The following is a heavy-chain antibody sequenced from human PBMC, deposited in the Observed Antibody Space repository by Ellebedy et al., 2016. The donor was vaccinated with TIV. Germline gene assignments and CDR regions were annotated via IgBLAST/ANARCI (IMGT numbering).Heavy chain of an antibody. J-gene: IGHJ4*02. CDR1: GFTFSSNA. CDR3: VRGTYY. CDR2: IRSDSTSM. Sequence: GGSLRLSCAASGFTFSSNAMSWVRQAPGKGLEWVSYIRSDSTSMSYADSVRGRFTISRDNAKNSLFLQMNSLRAEDTAVYYCVRGTYYWGQGTLVTVSS. V-gene: IGHV3-21*01.